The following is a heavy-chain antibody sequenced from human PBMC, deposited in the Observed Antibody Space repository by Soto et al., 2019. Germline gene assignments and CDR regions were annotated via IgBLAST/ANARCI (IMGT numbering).Heavy chain of an antibody. CDR1: GFTFSSYW. CDR2: IKQDGSEK. V-gene: IGHV3-7*01. J-gene: IGHJ3*02. D-gene: IGHD3-16*01. CDR3: ARVMLLSDCLNPNDAFDI. Sequence: GGSLRLSCAASGFTFSSYWMSWVRQAPGKGLEWVANIKQDGSEKYYVDSVKGRFTISRDNAKNSLYLQMNSLRAEDTAVYYCARVMLLSDCLNPNDAFDIWGQGTMVTVSS.